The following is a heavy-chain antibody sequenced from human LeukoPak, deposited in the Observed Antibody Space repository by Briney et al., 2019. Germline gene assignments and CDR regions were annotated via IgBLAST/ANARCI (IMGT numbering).Heavy chain of an antibody. J-gene: IGHJ4*02. Sequence: GVSLRLSCAASGFTFSSYAMHWVRQAPGRGLEWVAVISYDGSNKYYADSVKGRFTISRDNSKNTLYLQMNSLRAEDTAVYYCARPVSSSWAFDYWGQGTLVTVSS. CDR3: ARPVSSSWAFDY. CDR1: GFTFSSYA. V-gene: IGHV3-30*04. D-gene: IGHD6-13*01. CDR2: ISYDGSNK.